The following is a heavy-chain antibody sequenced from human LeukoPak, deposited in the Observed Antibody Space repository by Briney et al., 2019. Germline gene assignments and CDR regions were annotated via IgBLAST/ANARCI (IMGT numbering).Heavy chain of an antibody. J-gene: IGHJ4*02. CDR2: IYHSGST. CDR1: GGSISSGGYS. V-gene: IGHV4-30-2*01. D-gene: IGHD2-15*01. Sequence: SQTLSLTCAVSGGSISSGGYSWSWIRQPPGKGLEWIGYIYHSGSTYYNPSLKSRVTISVDTSKNQFSLRLSSVTAADTAVYYCAREPRSPGGRGRPFDFWGQGTLVTVSS. CDR3: AREPRSPGGRGRPFDF.